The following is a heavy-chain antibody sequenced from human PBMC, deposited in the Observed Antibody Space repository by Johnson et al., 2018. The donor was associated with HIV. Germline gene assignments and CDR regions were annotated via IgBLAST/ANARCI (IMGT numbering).Heavy chain of an antibody. V-gene: IGHV3-53*05. CDR1: GFTVSSNY. D-gene: IGHD6-13*01. J-gene: IGHJ3*02. Sequence: VQLVETGGGLIQPGGSLRLSCAASGFTVSSNYMSWVRQAPGKGLEWVSVIYSGGSTYYADSVKGRFTISKNTLYLQMNSLRAEDTAVYYCAKDSWDSSWSDDAFDIWGQGTMVTVSS. CDR3: AKDSWDSSWSDDAFDI. CDR2: IYSGGST.